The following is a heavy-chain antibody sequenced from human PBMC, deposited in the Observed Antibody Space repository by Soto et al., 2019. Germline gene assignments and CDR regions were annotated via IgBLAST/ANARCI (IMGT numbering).Heavy chain of an antibody. CDR3: ARGGYWRFDY. CDR2: IYHNGTS. Sequence: QVQIQQWGGGLLKPSETLSLSCTVYGGSFSNYAWSWIRQPPGRGLEWIGEIYHNGTSDYNPSLKSRVTIAVDTSKIQSSLKLSSVIAADTAVYFCARGGYWRFDYWGQGALVTVSS. CDR1: GGSFSNYA. D-gene: IGHD3-22*01. J-gene: IGHJ4*02. V-gene: IGHV4-34*01.